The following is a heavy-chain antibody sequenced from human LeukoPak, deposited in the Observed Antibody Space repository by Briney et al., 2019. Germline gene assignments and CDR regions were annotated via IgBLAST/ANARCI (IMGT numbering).Heavy chain of an antibody. V-gene: IGHV3-33*01. CDR1: GFTFSSYG. Sequence: PGRSLRLSCAASGFTFSSYGMHWVRQAPGNGLEWVAVIWYDGSNKYYADSVKGRFTISRDNSKNTLYLQMNSLRAEDTAVYYCARYITMVRGVPGYWGQGTLVTVSS. CDR2: IWYDGSNK. CDR3: ARYITMVRGVPGY. D-gene: IGHD3-10*01. J-gene: IGHJ4*02.